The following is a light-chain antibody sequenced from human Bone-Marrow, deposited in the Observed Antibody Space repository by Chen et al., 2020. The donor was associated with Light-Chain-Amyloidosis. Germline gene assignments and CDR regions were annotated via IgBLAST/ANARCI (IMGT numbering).Light chain of an antibody. V-gene: IGLV2-23*02. J-gene: IGLJ2*01. CDR3: CSYAGLYTLV. CDR2: GVT. CDR1: SSDVGNYNL. Sequence: QSALTQPASVSGSPGQSITISCTGTSSDVGNYNLVSWYQQHPGKAPKLIVYGVTKRPSGVATRCSGSKSGNTASRTISGLQGEDEAHYYCCSYAGLYTLVFGGGTKLSVV.